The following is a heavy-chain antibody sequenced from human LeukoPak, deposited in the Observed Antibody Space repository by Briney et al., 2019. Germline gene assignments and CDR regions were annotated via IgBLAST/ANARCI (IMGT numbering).Heavy chain of an antibody. D-gene: IGHD4-23*01. CDR1: GGSISSGGYY. Sequence: PSQTLSLTCTVSGGSISSGGYYWSWIRQHPGKGLEWIGYIYYSGSTYYNPSLKSRVTISVDRSKNQFSLKLSSVTAADTAVYYCARGQNGGAQGHYYYYGMDVWGQGTTVTVSS. V-gene: IGHV4-31*03. CDR3: ARGQNGGAQGHYYYYGMDV. J-gene: IGHJ6*02. CDR2: IYYSGST.